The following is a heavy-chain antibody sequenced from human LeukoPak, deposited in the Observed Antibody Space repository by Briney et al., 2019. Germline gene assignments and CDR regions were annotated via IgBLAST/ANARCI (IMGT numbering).Heavy chain of an antibody. V-gene: IGHV3-9*01. CDR3: AKDRGGGSQLGDAYDV. J-gene: IGHJ3*01. Sequence: GGSLRLSCAASGFTFSTYSMNWVRQAPGKGLEWVSGISYSSETIGYVDSVKGRFTISRDNVRKSLYLQMNSLRIEDTALYYCAKDRGGGSQLGDAYDVWGQGTMVSVSS. CDR2: ISYSSETI. D-gene: IGHD5-24*01. CDR1: GFTFSTYS.